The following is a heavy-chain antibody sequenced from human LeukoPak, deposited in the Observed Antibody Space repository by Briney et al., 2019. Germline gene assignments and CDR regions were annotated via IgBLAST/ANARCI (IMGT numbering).Heavy chain of an antibody. Sequence: SVKVSRKASGGTFSSYAISWVRQAPGQGLEWMGGIIPIFGTANYAQKFQGRVTITADKSTSTAYMELSSLRSEDTAVYYCARERYNWNYFAFDIWGQGTMVTVSS. CDR1: GGTFSSYA. J-gene: IGHJ3*02. D-gene: IGHD1-7*01. CDR3: ARERYNWNYFAFDI. V-gene: IGHV1-69*06. CDR2: IIPIFGTA.